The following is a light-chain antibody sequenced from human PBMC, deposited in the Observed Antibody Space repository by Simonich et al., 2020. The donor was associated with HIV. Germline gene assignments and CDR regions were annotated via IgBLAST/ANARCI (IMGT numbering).Light chain of an antibody. J-gene: IGLJ3*02. Sequence: QSALTQPASVSGSPGQSITISCTGTSSDVGGYNYVPWYQQHPGKAPKLMIYDVRKRPSGVSNRFSGSKSGNTASLTISGLQAEDEADYYCFSYTDNRGVFGGGTKLTVL. V-gene: IGLV2-14*03. CDR1: SSDVGGYNY. CDR2: DVR. CDR3: FSYTDNRGV.